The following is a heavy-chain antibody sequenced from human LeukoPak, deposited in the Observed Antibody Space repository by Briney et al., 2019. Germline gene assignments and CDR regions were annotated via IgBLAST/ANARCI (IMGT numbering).Heavy chain of an antibody. CDR1: GGPFSGYY. J-gene: IGHJ5*02. CDR3: ARHSDGDSSSWYGSNWFDP. D-gene: IGHD6-13*01. CDR2: INHSGST. Sequence: SETLSLTCAVYGGPFSGYYWSWIRQPPGKGLEWIGEINHSGSTNYNPSLKSRVTISVDTSKNQFSLKLSSVTAADTAVYYCARHSDGDSSSWYGSNWFDPWGQGTLVTVSS. V-gene: IGHV4-34*01.